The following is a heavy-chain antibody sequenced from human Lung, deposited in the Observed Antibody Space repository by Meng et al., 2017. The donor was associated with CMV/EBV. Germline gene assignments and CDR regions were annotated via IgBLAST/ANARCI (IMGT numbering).Heavy chain of an antibody. Sequence: SVKVSCKASGYTFTTYDINWVRQATGQGLEWMGWMNPNSGNTGYAQKFQGRVTLTRNTSISTAYMELSSLRSEDTAVYYCATVGWTRTIDYWGQAMLVIVSS. CDR3: ATVGWTRTIDY. D-gene: IGHD1-26*01. CDR2: MNPNSGNT. V-gene: IGHV1-8*01. CDR1: GYTFTTYD. J-gene: IGHJ4*02.